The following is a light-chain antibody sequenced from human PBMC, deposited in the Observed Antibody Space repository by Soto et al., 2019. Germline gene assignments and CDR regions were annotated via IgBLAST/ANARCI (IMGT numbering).Light chain of an antibody. V-gene: IGKV3-11*01. CDR2: DAS. CDR1: QSVSST. CDR3: QHSDKCT. Sequence: EIVLTQSPATLSLSPGQRATLSCRASQSVSSTLAWYQQKPGQAPRLLIYDASNRPTGIPARFSDSGSGTEFTFSNSSVEREDVAVDYCQHSDKCTFGAGNKVEIK. J-gene: IGKJ3*01.